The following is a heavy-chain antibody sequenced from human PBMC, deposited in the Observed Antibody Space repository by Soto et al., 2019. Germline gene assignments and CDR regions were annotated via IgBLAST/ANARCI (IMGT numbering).Heavy chain of an antibody. J-gene: IGHJ4*02. CDR3: ERQDGAANYYFDH. CDR1: GYSFTVYW. D-gene: IGHD1-1*01. CDR2: IYPGDSDT. V-gene: IGHV5-51*01. Sequence: EVQLVQSGAEVKKPGESLKISCGGSGYSFTVYWIAWVRQMPGKGLEWMGIIYPGDSDTRYSPSFQGQVTISADKSISTVYLQWSSLKASDTAIYYCERQDGAANYYFDHWVQGTMVTVSS.